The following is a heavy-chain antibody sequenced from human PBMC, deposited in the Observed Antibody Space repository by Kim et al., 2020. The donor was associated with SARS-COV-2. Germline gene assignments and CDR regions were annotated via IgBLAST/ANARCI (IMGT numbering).Heavy chain of an antibody. V-gene: IGHV4-31*03. CDR1: GGSIGSGGYY. D-gene: IGHD4-4*01. Sequence: SETLSLTCTVSGGSIGSGGYYWSWIRQLPGKGLEWIGYIYYSGATHYNPSLKSRVTISLDTSKNQFSLKLTSVTAADTAVYYCARGSPDDYTNYEGFEAYYFDYWGQGTLVTVSS. CDR2: IYYSGAT. J-gene: IGHJ4*02. CDR3: ARGSPDDYTNYEGFEAYYFDY.